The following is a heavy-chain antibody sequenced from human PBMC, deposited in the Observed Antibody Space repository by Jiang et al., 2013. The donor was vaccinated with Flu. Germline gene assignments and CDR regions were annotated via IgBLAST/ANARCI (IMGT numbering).Heavy chain of an antibody. CDR3: ARLPDYDILTGYYSARGYYFDY. CDR1: GGSISSSSYY. V-gene: IGHV4-39*01. CDR2: IYYSGST. D-gene: IGHD3-9*01. J-gene: IGHJ4*01. Sequence: GSGLVKPSETLSLTCTVSGGSISSSSYYWGWIRQPPGKGLEWIGSIYYSGSTYYNPSLKSRVTISVDTSKNQFSLKLSSVTAADTAVYYCARLPDYDILTGYYSARGYYFDY.